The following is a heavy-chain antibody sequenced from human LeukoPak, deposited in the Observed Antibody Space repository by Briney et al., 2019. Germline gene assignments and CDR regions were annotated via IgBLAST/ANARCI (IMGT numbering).Heavy chain of an antibody. CDR3: AKWGDYDVLTGYYDPDY. V-gene: IGHV3-23*01. Sequence: GASLRLTCAASGFTFSNYAMSWVRQAPGKGLEWVSAITGGGGGTYYADSVKGRFTISRDSSKNTLYLQMNSLRADDTAVYYCAKWGDYDVLTGYYDPDYWGQGTLVTVSS. D-gene: IGHD3-9*01. CDR2: ITGGGGGT. CDR1: GFTFSNYA. J-gene: IGHJ4*02.